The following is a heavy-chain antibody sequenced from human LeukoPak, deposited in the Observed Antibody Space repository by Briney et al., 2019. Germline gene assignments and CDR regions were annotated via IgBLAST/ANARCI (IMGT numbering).Heavy chain of an antibody. Sequence: GGSLRLSCAASGFTFSGYGIHWVRQAPGKGLEWVAFIRYDGSNEYFADSVKGRFTTSRDNSKNTLYLQMSSLRAEDTAVYYCASNSSDRTGFDYWGQGTLVTVSS. CDR1: GFTFSGYG. D-gene: IGHD3-22*01. CDR3: ASNSSDRTGFDY. V-gene: IGHV3-30*02. J-gene: IGHJ4*02. CDR2: IRYDGSNE.